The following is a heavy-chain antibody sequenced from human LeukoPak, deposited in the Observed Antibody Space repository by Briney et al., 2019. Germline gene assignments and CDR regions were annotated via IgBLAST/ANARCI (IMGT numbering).Heavy chain of an antibody. J-gene: IGHJ5*02. CDR2: FDPEDGET. CDR3: ATALHYDFWSGYS. D-gene: IGHD3-3*01. V-gene: IGHV1-24*01. CDR1: GYTLTELS. Sequence: GASVKVSCKLSGYTLTELSMHWVRQAPGKGLEWMGGFDPEDGETIYAQKFQGRVTMTEDTSTDTAYMELSSLRSEDTAVYYCATALHYDFWSGYSWGQGTLVTVSS.